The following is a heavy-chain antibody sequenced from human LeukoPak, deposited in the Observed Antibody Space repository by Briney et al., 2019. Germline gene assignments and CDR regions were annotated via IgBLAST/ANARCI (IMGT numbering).Heavy chain of an antibody. CDR1: GGSISSYY. D-gene: IGHD5-18*01. Sequence: SETLSLTCTVSGGSISSYYWSWIRQPAGKGLEWIGRIYTSGSTNYNPSLKSRVTMSVDTSKNQFSLKLSSVTAADAAVYYCARAGYSYGTGYYFDYWGQGALVTVSS. V-gene: IGHV4-4*07. CDR3: ARAGYSYGTGYYFDY. CDR2: IYTSGST. J-gene: IGHJ4*02.